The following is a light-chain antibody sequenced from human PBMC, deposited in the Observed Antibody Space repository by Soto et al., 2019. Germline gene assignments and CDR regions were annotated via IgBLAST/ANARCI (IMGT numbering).Light chain of an antibody. J-gene: IGKJ1*01. CDR3: QQYGSSSKT. V-gene: IGKV3-20*01. Sequence: EIVLTQSPDTLSLSPGERATLSCRASQTVSSNYLAWYQQRPGQAPRLLVYGASSRAIGIPDRFSGSGSGTDFTLTINSLEFGDSAVYYCQQYGSSSKTLGQGTKVEIK. CDR2: GAS. CDR1: QTVSSNY.